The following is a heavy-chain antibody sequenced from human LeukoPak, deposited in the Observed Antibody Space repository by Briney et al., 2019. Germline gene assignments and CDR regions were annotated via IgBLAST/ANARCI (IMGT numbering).Heavy chain of an antibody. CDR3: ARDAPQGGSSAWPFDP. Sequence: GSPRLSCTASGFTFSCCGMHWVRQAPGKGLEWVATICYDSRDQYYADSVKGRFTISRDNSKNTLYLQMDSLRAEDTAVYYCARDAPQGGSSAWPFDPWGQGTLVTVSS. V-gene: IGHV3-33*01. D-gene: IGHD6-19*01. CDR1: GFTFSCCG. J-gene: IGHJ5*02. CDR2: ICYDSRDQ.